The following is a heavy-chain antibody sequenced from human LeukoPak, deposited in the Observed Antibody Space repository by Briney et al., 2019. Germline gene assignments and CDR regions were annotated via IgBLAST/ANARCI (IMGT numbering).Heavy chain of an antibody. CDR1: GGSISSYY. CDR2: IYYSGST. J-gene: IGHJ3*02. V-gene: IGHV4-59*08. D-gene: IGHD6-19*01. CDR3: ARHGGWAFDI. Sequence: PETLSLTCTVSGGSISSYYWSWIRQPPGKGLEWIGYIYYSGSTNYNLSLKSRVTISVDTTKNQFSLKLSSVAAADTAVYYCARHGGWAFDIWGQGTMVTVSS.